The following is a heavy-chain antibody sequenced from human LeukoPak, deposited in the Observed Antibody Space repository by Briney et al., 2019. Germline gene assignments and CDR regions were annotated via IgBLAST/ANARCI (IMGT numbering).Heavy chain of an antibody. CDR1: GGSISSNSYY. CDR3: ARGAPGPYYDPADAFDI. V-gene: IGHV4-39*07. Sequence: SETLSLTCTVSGGSISSNSYYWGWIRQPPGKGLEWIGSIYYSGSTYYNPSLKSRVTISVDTSKNQFSLKLSSVTAADTAVYYCARGAPGPYYDPADAFDIWGQGTMVTVSS. J-gene: IGHJ3*02. CDR2: IYYSGST. D-gene: IGHD3-3*01.